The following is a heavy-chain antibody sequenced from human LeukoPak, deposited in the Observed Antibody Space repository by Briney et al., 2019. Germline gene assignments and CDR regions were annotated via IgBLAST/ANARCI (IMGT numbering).Heavy chain of an antibody. D-gene: IGHD3-22*01. J-gene: IGHJ2*01. CDR1: GFTLTNCD. V-gene: IGHV1-8*01. Sequence: ASVKVSCKASGFTLTNCDINWVRQATGQGLEWMGWMNSNTGNTGYAQEFQGRVTMTRDTSMGTAYMELTNLRSEDTAVYYCARGRRGSSGPWSWYLDLWGRGTLVTASS. CDR3: ARGRRGSSGPWSWYLDL. CDR2: MNSNTGNT.